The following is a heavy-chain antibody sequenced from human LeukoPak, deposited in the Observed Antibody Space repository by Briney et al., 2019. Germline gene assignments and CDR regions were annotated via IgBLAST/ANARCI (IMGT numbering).Heavy chain of an antibody. Sequence: KASQTLSLTCTVSGGSISSGSYYWSWIRQPAGKGLEWIGRIYTSGSTNYNPSLKSRVTISVDTSKNQFSLKLSSVTAADTAVYYCARDRRTAAAATGYYYGMDVWGQGTTVTVSS. D-gene: IGHD6-13*01. CDR2: IYTSGST. V-gene: IGHV4-61*02. CDR1: GGSISSGSYY. CDR3: ARDRRTAAAATGYYYGMDV. J-gene: IGHJ6*02.